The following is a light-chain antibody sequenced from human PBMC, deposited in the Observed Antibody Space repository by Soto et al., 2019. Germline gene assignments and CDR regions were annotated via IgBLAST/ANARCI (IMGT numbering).Light chain of an antibody. J-gene: IGKJ1*01. Sequence: SLLSAGEPASISCRSSQSLLHSNGYNYLDWYLQKPGQSPQLLIYLGSNRASGVPDRFSGSGSGTDFTLKISRVEAEDVGVYYCMQALQTPPTFGQGTKVEIK. CDR2: LGS. V-gene: IGKV2-28*01. CDR1: QSLLHSNGYNY. CDR3: MQALQTPPT.